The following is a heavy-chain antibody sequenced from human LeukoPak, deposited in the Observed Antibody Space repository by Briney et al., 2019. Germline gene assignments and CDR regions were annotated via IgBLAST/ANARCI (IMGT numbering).Heavy chain of an antibody. CDR1: GYTFTSYD. J-gene: IGHJ6*02. Sequence: ASVKVSCKASGYTFTSYDINWVRQATGQGLEWMGWMNPNSGNTGYAQKFQGRVTMTRNTSISTAYMELSSLRSEDTAVYYCARGRSGSYYHGMDVWGQGTTVTVSS. CDR2: MNPNSGNT. V-gene: IGHV1-8*01. D-gene: IGHD3-10*01. CDR3: ARGRSGSYYHGMDV.